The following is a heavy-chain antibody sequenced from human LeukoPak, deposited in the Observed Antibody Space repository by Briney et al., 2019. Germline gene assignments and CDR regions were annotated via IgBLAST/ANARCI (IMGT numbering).Heavy chain of an antibody. CDR1: GYTFTSYE. CDR2: INPNSGNT. D-gene: IGHD3-22*01. Sequence: ASVKVPCKASGYTFTSYEINWVRQATGQGLEWMGWINPNSGNTGYAQKFQGRVTMTRNTSISTAYMELSSLRSEDTAVYYCARVIVPNWFDPWGQGTLVTVSS. J-gene: IGHJ5*02. CDR3: ARVIVPNWFDP. V-gene: IGHV1-8*01.